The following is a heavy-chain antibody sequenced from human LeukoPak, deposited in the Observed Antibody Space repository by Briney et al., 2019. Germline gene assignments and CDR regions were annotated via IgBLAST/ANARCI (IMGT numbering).Heavy chain of an antibody. J-gene: IGHJ4*02. CDR2: INPNSGGT. V-gene: IGHV1-2*02. D-gene: IGHD4-17*01. Sequence: EASVKVSCKASGYTFTGYYMHWVRQAPGQGLEWMGWINPNSGGTNYAQKFQGRVTKTRDTSISTAYMELSRLRSDDTAVYYCARDGNDYGDYGSHYWGQGTLVTVSS. CDR3: ARDGNDYGDYGSHY. CDR1: GYTFTGYY.